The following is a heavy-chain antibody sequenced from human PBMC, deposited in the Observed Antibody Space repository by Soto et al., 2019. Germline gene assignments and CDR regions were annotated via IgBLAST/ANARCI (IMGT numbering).Heavy chain of an antibody. J-gene: IGHJ3*01. CDR3: VRGDKGGFDL. Sequence: EAQLVESEGGLVQRGGSLRLSCAASGFTFNYYWMHWVHQAPGQGLVWVSHIHSDGSTTTYADSVKGRFTISRDNAKNTLYLQMNSLRAEDTAVYYCVRGDKGGFDLWGQGTTVTVSS. D-gene: IGHD2-21*02. CDR2: IHSDGSTT. V-gene: IGHV3-74*01. CDR1: GFTFNYYW.